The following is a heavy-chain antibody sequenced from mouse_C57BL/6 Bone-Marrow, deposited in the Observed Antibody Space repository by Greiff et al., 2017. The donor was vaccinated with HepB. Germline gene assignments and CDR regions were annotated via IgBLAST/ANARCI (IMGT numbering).Heavy chain of an antibody. CDR2: IYPRSGNT. CDR1: GYTFTSYG. J-gene: IGHJ2*01. D-gene: IGHD2-2*01. CDR3: ARSTMVYYFDY. Sequence: LVESGAELARPGASVKLSCKASGYTFTSYGISWVKQRTGQGLEWIGEIYPRSGNTYYNEKFKGKATLTADKSSSTAYMELRSLTSEDSAVYFCARSTMVYYFDYWGQGTTLTVSS. V-gene: IGHV1-81*01.